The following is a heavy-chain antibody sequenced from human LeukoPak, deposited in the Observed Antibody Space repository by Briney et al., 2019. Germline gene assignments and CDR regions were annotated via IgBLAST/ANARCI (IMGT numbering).Heavy chain of an antibody. V-gene: IGHV4-59*11. D-gene: IGHD2-8*01. CDR3: AKNDLIVLMVYAGPLFDY. J-gene: IGHJ4*02. CDR2: IFYSGTT. Sequence: SETLSLTCTVSGGSISSHYWSWIRQPPGKGLEWIGYIFYSGTTNYNPSLKSRVTISVDTSKNQFSLKLTSVTAADTAVYYCAKNDLIVLMVYAGPLFDYWGQGTLVTVSS. CDR1: GGSISSHY.